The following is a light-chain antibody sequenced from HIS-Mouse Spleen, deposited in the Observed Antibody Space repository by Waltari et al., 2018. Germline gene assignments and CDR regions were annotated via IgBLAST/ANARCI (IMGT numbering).Light chain of an antibody. V-gene: IGLV3-10*01. CDR3: YSTDSSGNHRV. Sequence: SYELTQPPSVSVSPGQTARITCSGDALPKKYAYWYQQKSGLAPVLVIYEDSKRPSGSPERFSGSGSGTMATLTISGAQVEDEADYYCYSTDSSGNHRVFGGGTKLTVL. CDR2: EDS. J-gene: IGLJ2*01. CDR1: ALPKKY.